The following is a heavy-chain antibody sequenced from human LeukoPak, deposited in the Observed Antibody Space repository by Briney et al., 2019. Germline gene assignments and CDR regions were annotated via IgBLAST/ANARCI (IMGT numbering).Heavy chain of an antibody. CDR2: ISGSGTTI. V-gene: IGHV3-11*01. CDR1: GFTFSDYY. CDR3: AKDRGYLSSSPGYCIDY. J-gene: IGHJ4*02. D-gene: IGHD6-6*01. Sequence: GGSLRLSCAASGFTFSDYYMSWIRQAPGKGLEWVSYISGSGTTIYYADSVKGRFTISRDNAKNSLYLQMNSLRVEDTAVYYCAKDRGYLSSSPGYCIDYWGQGTLVTVSS.